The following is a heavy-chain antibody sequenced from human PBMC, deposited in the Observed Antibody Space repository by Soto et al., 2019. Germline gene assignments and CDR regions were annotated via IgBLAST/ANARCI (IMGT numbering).Heavy chain of an antibody. CDR3: ARHRYSYGAYYFDY. J-gene: IGHJ4*02. Sequence: QPPGGGLEWIGFIYYAGSTKYNPSLNSRVTISVDTSKTQFSLTVTSVTAADTAVYYCARHRYSYGAYYFDYWGQGTLVSVS. D-gene: IGHD5-18*01. V-gene: IGHV4-59*08. CDR2: IYYAGST.